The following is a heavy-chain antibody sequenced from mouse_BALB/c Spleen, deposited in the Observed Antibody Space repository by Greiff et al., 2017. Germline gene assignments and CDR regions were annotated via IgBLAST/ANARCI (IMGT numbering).Heavy chain of an antibody. CDR2: ISSGGSYT. D-gene: IGHD1-3*01. Sequence: EVMLVESGGDLVKPGGSLKLSCAASGFTFSSYGMSWVRQTPDKRLEWVATISSGGSYTYYPDSVKGRFTISRDNAKNTLYLQMSSLKSEDTAMYYCARQKKELDAMDYWGQGTSVTVSS. CDR3: ARQKKELDAMDY. J-gene: IGHJ4*01. CDR1: GFTFSSYG. V-gene: IGHV5-6*02.